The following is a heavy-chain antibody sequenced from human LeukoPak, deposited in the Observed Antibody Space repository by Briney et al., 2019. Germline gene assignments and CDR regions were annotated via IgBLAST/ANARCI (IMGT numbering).Heavy chain of an antibody. V-gene: IGHV3-30*18. CDR2: ISYDGSNK. Sequence: GGSLRLSCAASGFTFSSYGMHWVRQAPGKGLEWVAVISYDGSNKYYADSVKGRFTISRDNSKNTLYLQMNSLRAEDTAVYYCAKYCSGGSCYPYFDYWGQGTLVTVSS. D-gene: IGHD2-15*01. J-gene: IGHJ4*02. CDR3: AKYCSGGSCYPYFDY. CDR1: GFTFSSYG.